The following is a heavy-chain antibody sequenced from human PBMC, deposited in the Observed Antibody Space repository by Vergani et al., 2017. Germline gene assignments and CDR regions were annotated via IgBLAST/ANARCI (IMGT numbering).Heavy chain of an antibody. CDR2: IKFPPGEI. J-gene: IGHJ5*02. CDR1: GFNFPSFT. V-gene: IGHV3-21*06. D-gene: IGHD4-17*01. CDR3: ARDIIASVKSPPHPDWFDP. Sequence: EAYLVQSGGGLVTPGGSLRLSCAASGFNFPSFTMNWVRQAPGRGLEWISSIKFPPGEIFYADSVKGRFTISRDNVKNVLFLQMENLRAADTGVYFCARDIIASVKSPPHPDWFDPWGQGSLVTVSS.